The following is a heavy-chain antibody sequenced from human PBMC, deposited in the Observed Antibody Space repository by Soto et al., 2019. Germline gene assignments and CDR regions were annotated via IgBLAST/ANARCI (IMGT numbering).Heavy chain of an antibody. CDR2: IYYSGST. D-gene: IGHD3-10*01. Sequence: SETLSLTCTVSGGSISSYYWSWIRQPPGKGLEWIGYIYYSGSTNYNPSLKSRVTISVDTSKNQFSLKLSSVTAADTAVYYCARDHYGSGSYYNDLHYYYYGMDVWGQGTTVTVSS. J-gene: IGHJ6*02. V-gene: IGHV4-59*01. CDR3: ARDHYGSGSYYNDLHYYYYGMDV. CDR1: GGSISSYY.